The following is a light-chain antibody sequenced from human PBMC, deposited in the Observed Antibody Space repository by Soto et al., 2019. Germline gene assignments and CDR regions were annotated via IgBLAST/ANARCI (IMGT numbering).Light chain of an antibody. CDR1: SSDVGSYNR. CDR3: SSYTGRTPTLVI. Sequence: QSVLTQPPSVSGSPGQSVTISCTGTSSDVGSYNRVSWYQQAPGTAPKLILYEVTNRPSGVPDRFSGSKSGNTASLTISGLQAEDEADYHCSSYTGRTPTLVIFGGGTKLTVL. CDR2: EVT. J-gene: IGLJ2*01. V-gene: IGLV2-18*02.